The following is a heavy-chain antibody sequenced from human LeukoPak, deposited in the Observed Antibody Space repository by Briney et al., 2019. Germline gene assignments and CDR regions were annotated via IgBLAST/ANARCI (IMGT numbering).Heavy chain of an antibody. CDR2: ISYDGSNK. V-gene: IGHV3-30*19. CDR1: GFIFSKHG. Sequence: PGGSLRLSCATSGFIFSKHGMHWVRQAPGKGLEWVAVISYDGSNKYYADSVKGRFTISRDNSKNTLYLQMNSLRAEDTAVYYCARDGYYYEDDYWGQGTLVTVSS. D-gene: IGHD3-22*01. CDR3: ARDGYYYEDDY. J-gene: IGHJ4*02.